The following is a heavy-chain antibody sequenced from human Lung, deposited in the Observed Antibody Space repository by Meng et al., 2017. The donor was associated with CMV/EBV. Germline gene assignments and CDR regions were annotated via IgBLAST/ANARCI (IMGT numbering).Heavy chain of an antibody. CDR1: GFTFSSYA. V-gene: IGHV3-23*01. CDR2: ISGSGIST. Sequence: GGSLRLSCATSGFTFSSYAMTWVRQAPGKGLEWVSDISGSGISTYYADPVKGRFTISRDNSKYTLYLQMNSLRAEDKAVYYCAKGCVWPTRPKYYYGMDVWGQGTTVTFSS. J-gene: IGHJ6*02. CDR3: AKGCVWPTRPKYYYGMDV. D-gene: IGHD6-6*01.